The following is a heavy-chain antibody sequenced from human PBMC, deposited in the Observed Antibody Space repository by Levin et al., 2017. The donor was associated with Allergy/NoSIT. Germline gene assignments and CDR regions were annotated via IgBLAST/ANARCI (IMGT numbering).Heavy chain of an antibody. CDR2: ISYSGGST. CDR3: ARIGERGFDFDY. V-gene: IGHV3-23*01. CDR1: GFTFSSYG. J-gene: IGHJ4*02. Sequence: GGSLRLSCAASGFTFSSYGMSWVRQAPGKGLEWVSAISYSGGSTYYADSVMGRFTISRDSSKNTLFLQMNSLRAEDTALYYCARIGERGFDFDYWGQGTLVTVSS. D-gene: IGHD5-12*01.